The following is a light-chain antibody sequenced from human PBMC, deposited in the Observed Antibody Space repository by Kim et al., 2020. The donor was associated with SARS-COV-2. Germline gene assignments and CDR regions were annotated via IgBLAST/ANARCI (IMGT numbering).Light chain of an antibody. CDR1: SSHLGYKY. Sequence: QTVNISCSRSSSHLGYKYVSWYQHLPGTAPKLLIYDNNKRPAGIPDRFSGSKSGTSATLGITGLQTGHEADYYCGTWDSSLSAGWVFGGGTQLTVL. CDR2: DNN. CDR3: GTWDSSLSAGWV. V-gene: IGLV1-51*01. J-gene: IGLJ3*02.